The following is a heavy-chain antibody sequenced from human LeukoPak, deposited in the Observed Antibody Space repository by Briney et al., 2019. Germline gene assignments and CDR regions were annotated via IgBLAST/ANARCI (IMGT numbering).Heavy chain of an antibody. CDR3: AREQSGTRGWYTVDY. V-gene: IGHV3-33*01. CDR2: LWYDASNK. J-gene: IGHJ4*02. D-gene: IGHD6-19*01. CDR1: GFIFSSYG. Sequence: GGSLRLSCAASGFIFSSYGMHWVRQAPGKGLEWVAVLWYDASNKYYADSVKGRFTISRDNSKDTVYLQINGLRVEDTAVYYCAREQSGTRGWYTVDYWGQGTLVTVSS.